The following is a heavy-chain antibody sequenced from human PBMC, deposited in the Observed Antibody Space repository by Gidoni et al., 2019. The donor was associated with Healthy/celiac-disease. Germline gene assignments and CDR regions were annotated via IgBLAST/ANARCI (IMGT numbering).Heavy chain of an antibody. J-gene: IGHJ5*02. Sequence: EVQLVESGGGLVQPGRSLRLSCAASGFTFHDYGMHWVRQAPGKGLEWVSGITSNGGGVGYADSVKGRFTISRDNAKNSLFLQMNSLRTEDTALYYCVNRITWGQGTLVTVSS. D-gene: IGHD2-15*01. CDR1: GFTFHDYG. V-gene: IGHV3-9*01. CDR2: ITSNGGGV. CDR3: VNRIT.